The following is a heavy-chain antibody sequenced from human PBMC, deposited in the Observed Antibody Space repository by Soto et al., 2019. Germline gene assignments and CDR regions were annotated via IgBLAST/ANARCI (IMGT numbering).Heavy chain of an antibody. D-gene: IGHD1-7*01. CDR2: IENKANSYAT. CDR1: GFTSSGSA. Sequence: EVQRVESGGGLVQPGGSLKLSCVASGFTSSGSAVHWVRQASGKGLEWIGRIENKANSYATTYAASLKGRFTFPRDDSENTAWRQVNSLKTEDTAVYYCTVIWELSDMDVWGQWTTVTVSS. J-gene: IGHJ6*02. CDR3: TVIWELSDMDV. V-gene: IGHV3-73*01.